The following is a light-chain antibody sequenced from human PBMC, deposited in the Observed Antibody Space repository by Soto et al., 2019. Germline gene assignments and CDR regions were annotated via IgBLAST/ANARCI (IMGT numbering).Light chain of an antibody. CDR3: QQYYDTPRT. Sequence: DLVMPQSPDSLAVSLGERATNNCKSSQSVLSTSNSRNSLAWYQQKPGQPPKVLIYWASTRESGVPYRFSGSGSGTDFTLTISSLQAEDMALYYCQQYYDTPRTFGQGTKVDIK. V-gene: IGKV4-1*01. CDR2: WAS. J-gene: IGKJ1*01. CDR1: QSVLSTSNSRNS.